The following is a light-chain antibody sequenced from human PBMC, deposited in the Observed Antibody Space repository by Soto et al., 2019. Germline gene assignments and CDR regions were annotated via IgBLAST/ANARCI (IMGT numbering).Light chain of an antibody. J-gene: IGKJ1*01. Sequence: EIVLTQSPATLSLSPGERATLSCRASQSVSSNLAWYQQKPGQAPRLLIYGASNRATGIPDRFSGSGSGTDFTLTISRLEPEDFAVYYCQQYTQSLWTFGQGTKVDIK. V-gene: IGKV3-20*01. CDR3: QQYTQSLWT. CDR1: QSVSSN. CDR2: GAS.